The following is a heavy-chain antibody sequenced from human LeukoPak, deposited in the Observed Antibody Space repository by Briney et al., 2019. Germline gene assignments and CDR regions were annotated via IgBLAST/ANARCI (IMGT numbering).Heavy chain of an antibody. CDR2: INSDGSST. Sequence: PGGSLRLSCAASGFTFSSYWMHWVRQAPGKGLVWVSRINSDGSSTSYADSVKGRFTISRDNAKNTLFLQMNSLRAEDTAVFYCAMTDSSLSAFDYWGQGTLVTVSS. CDR3: AMTDSSLSAFDY. J-gene: IGHJ4*02. V-gene: IGHV3-74*01. D-gene: IGHD6-6*01. CDR1: GFTFSSYW.